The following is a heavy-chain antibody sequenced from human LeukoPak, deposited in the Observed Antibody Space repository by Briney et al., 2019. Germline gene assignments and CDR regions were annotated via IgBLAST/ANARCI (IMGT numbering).Heavy chain of an antibody. V-gene: IGHV4-39*07. CDR1: GGSISSSSYY. CDR3: ARVDSSNWYEYRGYFDY. J-gene: IGHJ4*03. CDR2: IYYSGST. D-gene: IGHD6-13*01. Sequence: SETLSLTCTVSGGSISSSSYYWGWIRQPPGKGLEWIGSIYYSGSTNYNPSLKSRVTISVDTSKNQFSLKLSSVTAADTAVYYCARVDSSNWYEYRGYFDYWGQGTVVTVSS.